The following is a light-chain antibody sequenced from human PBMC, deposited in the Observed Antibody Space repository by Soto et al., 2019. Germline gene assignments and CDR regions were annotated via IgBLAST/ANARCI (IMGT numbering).Light chain of an antibody. J-gene: IGKJ1*01. Sequence: EIVLTQSPGTLSLSPGERATLSCRASQSVSSSYLAWYQQKPGQAPRLLIYGTSKRATGIPDRFSGSGSGTEFTLTISRLEPEDFAVYYCQQYDRLPWTFSQGTKVEIK. CDR1: QSVSSSY. CDR3: QQYDRLPWT. V-gene: IGKV3-20*01. CDR2: GTS.